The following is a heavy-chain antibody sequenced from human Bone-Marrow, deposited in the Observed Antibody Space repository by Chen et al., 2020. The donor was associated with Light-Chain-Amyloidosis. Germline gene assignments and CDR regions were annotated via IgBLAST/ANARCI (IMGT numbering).Heavy chain of an antibody. CDR3: ARRRDGYNFDY. CDR1: GYTFPNYW. V-gene: IGHV5-51*01. J-gene: IGHJ4*02. Sequence: LQLEQSGPQVKKPGESLKLSWTVSGYTFPNYWIGWVRQMPGKGLEWMGVIYPDDSDARYSPSFEGQVTISADKSITTAYLQWRSLKASDTAMYYCARRRDGYNFDYWGQGTLVTVSS. D-gene: IGHD5-12*01. CDR2: IYPDDSDA.